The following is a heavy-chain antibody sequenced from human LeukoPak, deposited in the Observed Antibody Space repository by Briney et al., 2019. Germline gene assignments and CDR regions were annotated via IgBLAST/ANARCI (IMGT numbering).Heavy chain of an antibody. J-gene: IGHJ4*02. CDR3: ARGKYGSGSYSVNFARPFDS. CDR1: GFTVNSNY. Sequence: GSLRLSCAASGFTVNSNYMNWVRQSPGKGLEWIGGINHRGTTNYNPSLESRVTMSMDTSKKQFSLSLSSVTAADTAMYYCARGKYGSGSYSVNFARPFDSWGQGTLVTVSS. V-gene: IGHV4-34*01. D-gene: IGHD3-10*01. CDR2: INHRGTT.